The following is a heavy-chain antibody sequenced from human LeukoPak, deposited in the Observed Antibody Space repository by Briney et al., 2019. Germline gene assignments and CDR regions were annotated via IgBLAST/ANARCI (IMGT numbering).Heavy chain of an antibody. J-gene: IGHJ5*01. CDR2: VDPEDGKT. V-gene: IGHV1-24*01. CDR1: GHTVTELF. D-gene: IGHD1-26*01. Sequence: ASVTVSRKVSGHTVTELFIHWLRQAAGKGREWLGGVDPEDGKTVYAQSFQGRLTMTEDTSTDTAYMELNRLTSDDTAVYFCAGPSGEDDSWGQGTLVIVSS. CDR3: AGPSGEDDS.